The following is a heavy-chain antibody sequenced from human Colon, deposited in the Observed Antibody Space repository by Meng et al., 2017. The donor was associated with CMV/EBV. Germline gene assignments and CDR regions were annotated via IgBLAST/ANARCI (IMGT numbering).Heavy chain of an antibody. CDR2: ISSSGTI. D-gene: IGHD3-10*02. CDR3: AGGQGTMYD. V-gene: IGHV3-48*03. J-gene: IGHJ4*02. CDR1: GFTFSSCG. Sequence: SCAASGFTFSSCGMNWVRQAPGKGLDWVSYISSSGTIYYADSVKGRFTISRDNAKNSLYLQMNSLRAEDMAVYYCAGGQGTMYDWGQGTLVTVSS.